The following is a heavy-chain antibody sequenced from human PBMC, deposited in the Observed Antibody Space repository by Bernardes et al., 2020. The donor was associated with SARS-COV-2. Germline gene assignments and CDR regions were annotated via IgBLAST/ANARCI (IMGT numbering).Heavy chain of an antibody. D-gene: IGHD3-3*01. V-gene: IGHV3-23*01. CDR2: ISLAGHYT. Sequence: GGSLRLSCAASGFTFSNFALYWVRQAPGKGLEWVSTISLAGHYTYFADSVKGRFTISRDNSKNTLYLQMNSLRAEDTAVYYCARAPRFLEWLRPYYYYGMDVWGQGTTVTVSS. CDR1: GFTFSNFA. CDR3: ARAPRFLEWLRPYYYYGMDV. J-gene: IGHJ6*02.